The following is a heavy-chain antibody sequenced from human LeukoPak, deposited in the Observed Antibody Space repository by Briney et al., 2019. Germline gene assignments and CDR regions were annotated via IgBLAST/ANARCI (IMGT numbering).Heavy chain of an antibody. V-gene: IGHV3-23*01. CDR3: ARDWPYGSGSYGY. CDR1: GFTFSSYA. J-gene: IGHJ4*02. CDR2: ISGSGGST. D-gene: IGHD3-10*01. Sequence: GGSLRLSCAASGFTFSSYAMSWVRQAPGKGLEWDSAISGSGGSTYYADSVKGRFTISRDNSKNTLYLQMNSLRAEDTAVYYCARDWPYGSGSYGYWGQGTLVTVSS.